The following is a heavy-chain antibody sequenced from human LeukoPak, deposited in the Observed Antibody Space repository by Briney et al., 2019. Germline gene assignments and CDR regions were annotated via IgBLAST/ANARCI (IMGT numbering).Heavy chain of an antibody. CDR1: GGSFSGYY. Sequence: PSETLSLTCAVYGGSFSGYYWSWIRQPPGKGLEWIGEINHSGSTNYNPSLKSRVTISVDTSKNQFSLKLSSVTAADTAVYYCARLDYDILTGYFVFGYWGQGTLVTVSS. V-gene: IGHV4-34*01. CDR3: ARLDYDILTGYFVFGY. J-gene: IGHJ4*02. CDR2: INHSGST. D-gene: IGHD3-9*01.